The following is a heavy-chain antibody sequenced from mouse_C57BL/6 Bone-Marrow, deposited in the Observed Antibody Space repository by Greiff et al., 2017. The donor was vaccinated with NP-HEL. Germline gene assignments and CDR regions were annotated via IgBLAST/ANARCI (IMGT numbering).Heavy chain of an antibody. V-gene: IGHV1-75*01. J-gene: IGHJ4*01. CDR3: ARSGPNTTVVATYYYAMDY. D-gene: IGHD1-1*01. CDR2: IFPGSGST. CDR1: GYTFTDYY. Sequence: VQLQQSGPELVKPGASVKISCKASGYTFTDYYINWVKQRPGQGLEWIGWIFPGSGSTYYNEKFKGKATLTVDKSSSTAYMLLSSLTSEDSAVYFCARSGPNTTVVATYYYAMDYWGQGTSVTVSS.